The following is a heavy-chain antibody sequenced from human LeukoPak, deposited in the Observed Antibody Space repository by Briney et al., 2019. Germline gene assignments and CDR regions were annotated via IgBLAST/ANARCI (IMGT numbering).Heavy chain of an antibody. J-gene: IGHJ4*02. CDR1: GGSISSGGYY. CDR3: AREVGIAAAGPRPVDY. Sequence: SETLSLTCTVSGGSISSGGYYWSWIRQHPGKGLEWIGYIYYSGSTYYNPSLKSRVTISVDTSKNQFSLKLSSVTAADTAVYYCAREVGIAAAGPRPVDYWGQGTLVTVSS. D-gene: IGHD6-13*01. V-gene: IGHV4-31*03. CDR2: IYYSGST.